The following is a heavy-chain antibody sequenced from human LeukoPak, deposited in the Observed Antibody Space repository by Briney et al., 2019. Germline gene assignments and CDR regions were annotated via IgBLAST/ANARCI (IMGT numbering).Heavy chain of an antibody. D-gene: IGHD2-2*01. Sequence: SETLPLTCTVSGGSISSYYGSWIRQPPGKGLEWIGYIYYSGSTNYNPTPQNRVIISVDSSKNQFSLKLSSVTAADTAVYYCARAGVVPAADDAFDIWGQGTMVTVSS. CDR2: IYYSGST. CDR1: GGSISSYY. CDR3: ARAGVVPAADDAFDI. J-gene: IGHJ3*02. V-gene: IGHV4-59*01.